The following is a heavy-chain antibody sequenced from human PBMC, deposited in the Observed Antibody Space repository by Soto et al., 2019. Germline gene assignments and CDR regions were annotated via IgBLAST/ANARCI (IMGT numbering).Heavy chain of an antibody. Sequence: SETLSLTFTVSGGSITGYYWSWIRQSPGKGLEWIGCSYYTGATNYNPSLKSRVTISVGTSKNQVSLTLSSATAADTAVYYCARERTPRSGLDYWGQGTQVTVSS. D-gene: IGHD1-26*01. CDR2: SYYTGAT. V-gene: IGHV4-59*01. CDR3: ARERTPRSGLDY. J-gene: IGHJ4*02. CDR1: GGSITGYY.